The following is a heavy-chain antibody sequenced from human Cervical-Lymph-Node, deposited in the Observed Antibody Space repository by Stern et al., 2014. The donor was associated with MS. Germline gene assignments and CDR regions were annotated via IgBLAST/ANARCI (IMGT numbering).Heavy chain of an antibody. CDR1: GGSINTYY. CDR3: ARGGGRTYFDY. J-gene: IGHJ4*02. CDR2: IYYSGST. V-gene: IGHV4-59*01. Sequence: QVQLQESGPGLVKPSETLSLTCTVSGGSINTYYWSWIRQPPGQGLEWIGWIYYSGSTKYNPSLKSRVTISMDTSKNQFSLKLASVTAADTAVYYCARGGGRTYFDYWGQGTLVTVSS. D-gene: IGHD3-16*01.